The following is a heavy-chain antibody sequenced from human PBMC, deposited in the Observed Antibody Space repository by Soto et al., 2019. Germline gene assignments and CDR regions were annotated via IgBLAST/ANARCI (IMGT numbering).Heavy chain of an antibody. CDR3: AREYGSGSYRWGG. V-gene: IGHV1-69*08. CDR2: IIPILGIA. D-gene: IGHD3-10*01. J-gene: IGHJ4*02. CDR1: GGTFSSYT. Sequence: QVQLVQSGAEVKKPGSSVKVSCKASGGTFSSYTISWVRQAPGQGLEWMGRIIPILGIANYAQKFQGRVTITADKSTSTAYMELSSLRSEDTAVYYCAREYGSGSYRWGGWGQGTLVTVSS.